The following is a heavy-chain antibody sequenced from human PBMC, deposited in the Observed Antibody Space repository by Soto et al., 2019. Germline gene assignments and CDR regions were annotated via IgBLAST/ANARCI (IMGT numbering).Heavy chain of an antibody. CDR1: GGSFSGYY. CDR2: INHSAST. CDR3: ARGGFYDFWGGERYYMDV. J-gene: IGHJ6*03. V-gene: IGHV4-34*01. Sequence: SETLSLTCAVYGGSFSGYYWSWIRQPPGKGLEWIGEINHSASTNYKPSLKSRVTISLDTSKNQFSLKLSSVTAADTAVYYCARGGFYDFWGGERYYMDVGGQGTTVTVSS. D-gene: IGHD3-3*01.